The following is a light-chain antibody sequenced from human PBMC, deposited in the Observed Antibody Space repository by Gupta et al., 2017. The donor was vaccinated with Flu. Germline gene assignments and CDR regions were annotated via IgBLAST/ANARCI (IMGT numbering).Light chain of an antibody. Sequence: EIVLTQSPDTLSLSPGETATLSCRASQSLANNNLAWYQQKPGLAPRLLIYGASSRATGIPDRFSGSGSXTHXTLTINXLEPEDVAVYYCQQYGRSPSITFGXGTRLEIK. J-gene: IGKJ5*01. V-gene: IGKV3-20*01. CDR1: QSLANNN. CDR3: QQYGRSPSIT. CDR2: GAS.